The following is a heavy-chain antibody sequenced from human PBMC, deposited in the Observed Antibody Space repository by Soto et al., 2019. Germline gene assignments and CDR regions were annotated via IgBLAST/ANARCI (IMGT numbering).Heavy chain of an antibody. Sequence: GASGKVSCKAFGYTFTTYGINWVRQAPGQGLEWMGWVSPYNGDTTYAQKVQGRVTMTTDTSTRTAYLELTSLRFDDTAVYFCAREVGHMDVWGQGTTVTVSS. CDR3: AREVGHMDV. CDR2: VSPYNGDT. V-gene: IGHV1-18*04. J-gene: IGHJ6*02. CDR1: GYTFTTYG.